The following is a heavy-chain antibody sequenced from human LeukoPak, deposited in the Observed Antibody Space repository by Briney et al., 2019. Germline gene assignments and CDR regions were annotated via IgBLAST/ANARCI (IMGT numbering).Heavy chain of an antibody. D-gene: IGHD6-13*01. CDR1: GGSISSSSYY. CDR3: ARRHRPGYSSSWYYFDY. CDR2: IYYSGST. J-gene: IGHJ4*02. V-gene: IGHV4-39*01. Sequence: SETLSLTCTVSGGSISSSSYYWGWIRQPPGKGLEWIGSIYYSGSTYYNPSLRSRVTISVDTSKSQFSLKLSSVTAADTAVYYCARRHRPGYSSSWYYFDYWGQGTLVTVSS.